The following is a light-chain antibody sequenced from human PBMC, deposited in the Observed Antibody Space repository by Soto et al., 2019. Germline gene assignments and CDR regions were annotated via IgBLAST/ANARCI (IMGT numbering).Light chain of an antibody. CDR2: GAS. V-gene: IGKV3D-15*01. Sequence: EIVMTQSPATLSVSPGERATLSCRASQSVSSNLAWYQQKPGQAPRLLIYGASTRATGIPDRFSGSRSGTEFTLTISSLQSEDFAVYYCQQYNNWPPWTFGQGTKVEIK. J-gene: IGKJ1*01. CDR1: QSVSSN. CDR3: QQYNNWPPWT.